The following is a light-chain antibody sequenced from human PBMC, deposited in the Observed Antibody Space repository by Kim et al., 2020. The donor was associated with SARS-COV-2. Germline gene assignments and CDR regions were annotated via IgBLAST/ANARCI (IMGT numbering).Light chain of an antibody. J-gene: IGKJ1*01. V-gene: IGKV1-39*01. CDR2: AAS. Sequence: ASVGDRVTITCRASQSIISYLNWYQQKPGKAPKLLIYAASSLQSGVPSRFSGSGSGTDFTLTISSLQPEDFAPYYCQQSYGTPPTCGPGTRVDIK. CDR3: QQSYGTPPT. CDR1: QSIISY.